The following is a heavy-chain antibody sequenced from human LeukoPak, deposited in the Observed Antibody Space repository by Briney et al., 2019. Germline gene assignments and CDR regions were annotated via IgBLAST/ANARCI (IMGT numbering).Heavy chain of an antibody. J-gene: IGHJ4*02. V-gene: IGHV3-48*03. CDR1: GFTFSSYD. CDR3: AREGTPDLDY. CDR2: ISSSGSPI. D-gene: IGHD2-15*01. Sequence: PGGSLRLSCAASGFTFSSYDMNWVRQAPGKGLDWVSYISSSGSPIYYADSVKGRFTISRDNAKRSLYLQMNSLRAADTAVYYCAREGTPDLDYWGQGTLVTVSS.